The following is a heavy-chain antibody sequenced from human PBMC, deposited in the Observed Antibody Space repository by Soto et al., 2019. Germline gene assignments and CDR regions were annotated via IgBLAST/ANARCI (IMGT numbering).Heavy chain of an antibody. Sequence: LSLTCSVSGGSISSFTYYWGWIRQPPGKGLEWIGTVYYNENTYYNPSLKSRVTISVDKSKNQFSLTLSSVTAADTAVYYCARDRIAARPGLSVDDYYYGMDVWGQVNTV. D-gene: IGHD6-6*01. CDR3: ARDRIAARPGLSVDDYYYGMDV. J-gene: IGHJ6*02. CDR1: GGSISSFTYY. V-gene: IGHV4-39*07. CDR2: VYYNENT.